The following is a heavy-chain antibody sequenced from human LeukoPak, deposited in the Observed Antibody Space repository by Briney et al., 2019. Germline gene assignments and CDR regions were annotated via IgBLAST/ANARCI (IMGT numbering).Heavy chain of an antibody. CDR1: GDSLYSGAYY. CDR2: IYYSGST. J-gene: IGHJ4*02. CDR3: VRSRTRGTTVDY. V-gene: IGHV4-31*03. Sequence: SQTLSLTCTVSGDSLYSGAYYWSWIRQHPGKGLEWIGYIYYSGSTHYNPSLKSRLTISIDTSKNQFSLRLSSVTAADTSVYYCVRSRTRGTTVDYWGQGTLVTVSS. D-gene: IGHD4-17*01.